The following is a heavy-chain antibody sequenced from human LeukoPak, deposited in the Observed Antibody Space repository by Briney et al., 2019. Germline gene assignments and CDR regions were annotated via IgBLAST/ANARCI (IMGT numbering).Heavy chain of an antibody. J-gene: IGHJ3*02. Sequence: ASQTLSLTCTVSGGSISSGSYYWSWIRQPAGKGLEWIGRIYTSGSTNYNPSLKSRVTISVDTSKNQFSLKLSSVTAADTAVYYCAREVMITFGGTPAGGAFDIWGQGTMVTVSS. D-gene: IGHD3-16*01. CDR1: GGSISSGSYY. V-gene: IGHV4-61*02. CDR2: IYTSGST. CDR3: AREVMITFGGTPAGGAFDI.